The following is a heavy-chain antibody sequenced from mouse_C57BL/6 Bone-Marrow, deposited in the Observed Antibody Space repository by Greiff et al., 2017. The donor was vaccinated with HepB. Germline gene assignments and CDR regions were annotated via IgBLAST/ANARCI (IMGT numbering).Heavy chain of an antibody. Sequence: VKLMESGAELVKPGASVKMSCKASGYTFTTYPIEWMKQNHGKSLEWIGNFHPYNDDTKYNEKFKGKATLTVEKSSSTVYLELSRLTSDDSAVYYCARGGYYYGSRNFDVWGTGTTVTVSS. CDR1: GYTFTTYP. V-gene: IGHV1-47*01. CDR2: FHPYNDDT. D-gene: IGHD1-1*01. J-gene: IGHJ1*03. CDR3: ARGGYYYGSRNFDV.